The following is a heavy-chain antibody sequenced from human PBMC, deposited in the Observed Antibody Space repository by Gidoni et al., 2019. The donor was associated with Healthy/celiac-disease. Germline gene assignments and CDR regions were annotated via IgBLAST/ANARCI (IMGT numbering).Heavy chain of an antibody. CDR3: ARHLYYDFWSGYPYPFDAFDI. Sequence: QVTLKESGPVLVKPTETLTLTCTVSGFSLSNARMGVSWIRQPPGKALEWLAHIFSNDEKSYSTSLKSRLTISKDTSKSQVVLTMTNMDPVDTATYYCARHLYYDFWSGYPYPFDAFDIWGQGTMVTVSS. CDR2: IFSNDEK. J-gene: IGHJ3*02. CDR1: GFSLSNARMG. V-gene: IGHV2-26*01. D-gene: IGHD3-3*01.